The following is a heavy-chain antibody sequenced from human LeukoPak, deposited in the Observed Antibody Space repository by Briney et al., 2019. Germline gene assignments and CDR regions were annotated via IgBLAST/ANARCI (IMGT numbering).Heavy chain of an antibody. CDR2: IYYSGSS. CDR3: ARNRDGYNSFDY. V-gene: IGHV4-31*03. Sequence: SETLSLTCTVPGGSINNGGYYWSWIRQHPGKGLEWIGYIYYSGSSYYNPSLRSRVTISVDTSKNHFSLKLSSVTAADTAVYYCARNRDGYNSFDYWGQGTLVTVSS. J-gene: IGHJ4*02. CDR1: GGSINNGGYY. D-gene: IGHD5-24*01.